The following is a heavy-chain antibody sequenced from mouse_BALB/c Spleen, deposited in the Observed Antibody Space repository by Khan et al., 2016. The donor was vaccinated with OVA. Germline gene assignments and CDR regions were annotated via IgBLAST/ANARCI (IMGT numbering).Heavy chain of an antibody. CDR2: INTYTGEP. Sequence: QIQLVQSGPELKKPGETVKISCKASGYTFTNYGMNWVKQSPGKALKWMGWINTYTGEPTYADDFKGRFAFSLDTSASTAYLQINNLQSEDTATYFCARPPYFSYTVDHWGQGTSVTVSS. J-gene: IGHJ4*01. D-gene: IGHD2-10*01. CDR3: ARPPYFSYTVDH. CDR1: GYTFTNYG. V-gene: IGHV9-3-1*01.